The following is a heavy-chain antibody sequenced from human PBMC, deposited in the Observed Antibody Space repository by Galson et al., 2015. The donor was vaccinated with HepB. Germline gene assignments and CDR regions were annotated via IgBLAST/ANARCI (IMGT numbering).Heavy chain of an antibody. D-gene: IGHD3-10*01. Sequence: SLRLSCAASGFTFSDAWMTWVRQAPGKGLEWVSSISSNSNYIYYVDSVKGRFTISRDNAKNSLYLQMNSLRAEDTAVYYCARAYYYGLGGAFDIWGQGTMVTVSS. CDR3: ARAYYYGLGGAFDI. J-gene: IGHJ3*02. CDR1: GFTFSDAW. V-gene: IGHV3-21*04. CDR2: ISSNSNYI.